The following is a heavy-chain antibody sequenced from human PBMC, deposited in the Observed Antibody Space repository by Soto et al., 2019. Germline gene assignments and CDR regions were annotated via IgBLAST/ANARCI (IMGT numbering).Heavy chain of an antibody. Sequence: GGSLRLSCAASGFTFSSYGMHWVRQAPGKGLEWVAVISYDGSNKYYADSVKGRFTISRDNSKNTLYLQMNSLRAEDTAVYYCAKGLMGKKAAGTPRYYYYYMDGWGKGTTVTVSS. CDR1: GFTFSSYG. J-gene: IGHJ6*03. V-gene: IGHV3-30*18. CDR3: AKGLMGKKAAGTPRYYYYYMDG. D-gene: IGHD6-13*01. CDR2: ISYDGSNK.